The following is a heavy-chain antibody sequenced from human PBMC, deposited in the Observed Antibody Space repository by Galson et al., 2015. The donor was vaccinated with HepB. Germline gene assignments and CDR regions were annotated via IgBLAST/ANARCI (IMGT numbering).Heavy chain of an antibody. CDR3: ARDRSWFDP. Sequence: SLRLSCAASGFTFSSYSMNWVRQAPGKGLEWVSYIISSSDTIYYADSVKGRFTISRDNAKNSLYLQMNSLRAEDTAVYYCARDRSWFDPWGREPWSPSPQ. CDR2: IISSSDTI. J-gene: IGHJ5*02. V-gene: IGHV3-48*01. CDR1: GFTFSSYS.